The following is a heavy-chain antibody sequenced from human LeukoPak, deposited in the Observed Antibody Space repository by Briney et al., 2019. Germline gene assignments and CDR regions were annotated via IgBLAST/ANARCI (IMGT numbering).Heavy chain of an antibody. D-gene: IGHD2-2*01. Sequence: ASVKVSFKGSGYSFTSYYMHWMRQPHAQGLEWMGIINTSGGSTSYAHKFQGRATMTRDTSTSKDYMERSSLRSEDTAGYCCARVAGCSSTSWYAGIGGHYYYYMYVWGKGTTVTISS. CDR1: GYSFTSYY. CDR2: INTSGGST. J-gene: IGHJ6*03. CDR3: ARVAGCSSTSWYAGIGGHYYYYMYV. V-gene: IGHV1-46*01.